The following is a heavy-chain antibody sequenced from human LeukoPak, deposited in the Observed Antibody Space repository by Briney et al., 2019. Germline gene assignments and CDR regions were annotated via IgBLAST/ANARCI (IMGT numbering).Heavy chain of an antibody. V-gene: IGHV1-69*06. J-gene: IGHJ5*02. D-gene: IGHD3-10*01. CDR1: GGTFSSYA. CDR2: IIPIFGTA. CDR3: ATDLGLLHHYYGSRGA. Sequence: ASVKVSCKASGGTFSSYAISWVRQAPGQGLEWMGGIIPIFGTANYAQKFQGRVTMTEDTSTDTAYMELSSLRSEDTAVYYCATDLGLLHHYYGSRGAWGQGTLVTVSS.